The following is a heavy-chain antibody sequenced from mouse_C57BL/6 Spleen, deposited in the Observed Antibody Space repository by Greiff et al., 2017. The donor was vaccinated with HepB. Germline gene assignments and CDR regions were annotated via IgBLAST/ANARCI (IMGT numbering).Heavy chain of an antibody. Sequence: DVMLVESGEGLVKPGGSLKLSCAASGFTFSSYAMSWVRQTPEKRLEWVAYISSGGDYIYYADTVKGRFTISRDNARNTLYLQMSSLKSEDTAMYYCTRDSPRHGSSPLWYFDVWGTGTTVTVSS. CDR2: ISSGGDYI. V-gene: IGHV5-9-1*02. D-gene: IGHD1-1*01. CDR1: GFTFSSYA. J-gene: IGHJ1*03. CDR3: TRDSPRHGSSPLWYFDV.